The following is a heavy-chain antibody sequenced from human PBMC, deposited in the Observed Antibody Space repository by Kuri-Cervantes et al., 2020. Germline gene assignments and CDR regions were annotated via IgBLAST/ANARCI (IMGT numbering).Heavy chain of an antibody. V-gene: IGHV4-59*01. D-gene: IGHD6-13*01. Sequence: GSLRLSCTVSGGSISSYYWSWIRQPPGKGLEWIGYIYYSGSTNYSPSLKSRVTISVDTSKNQFSLKLSSVTAADTAVYYCARDGGYSSSWYKGFDPWGQGTLVTVSS. CDR3: ARDGGYSSSWYKGFDP. CDR1: GGSISSYY. J-gene: IGHJ5*02. CDR2: IYYSGST.